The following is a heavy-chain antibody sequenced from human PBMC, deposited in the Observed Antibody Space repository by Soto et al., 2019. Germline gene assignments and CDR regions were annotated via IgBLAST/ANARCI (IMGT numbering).Heavy chain of an antibody. Sequence: QVQLVQSGAEVKKPGASVKVSCKASGYTFTGYYMHWVRQAPGQGLEWMGWINPNSGGTNYAQKFQGWVTMTRDTSISKAYMELSRLRSDDTAVYYCARGPRGYCSSTSCSQGDWFDPWGQGTLVTVST. V-gene: IGHV1-2*04. CDR3: ARGPRGYCSSTSCSQGDWFDP. J-gene: IGHJ5*02. CDR1: GYTFTGYY. D-gene: IGHD2-2*01. CDR2: INPNSGGT.